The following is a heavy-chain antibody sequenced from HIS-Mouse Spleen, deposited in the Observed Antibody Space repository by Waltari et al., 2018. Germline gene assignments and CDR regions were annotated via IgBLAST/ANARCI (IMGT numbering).Heavy chain of an antibody. J-gene: IGHJ2*01. CDR1: GGSISSSSYY. Sequence: QLQLQESGPGRGKPSETLSLTCTVSGGSISSSSYYWGWIRQPPGKGLGWIGSIYYSGSTYYNPSLKSRVTISVDTSKNQFSLKLSSVTAADTAVYYCAREIPYSSSWYDWYFDLWGRGTLVTVSS. D-gene: IGHD6-13*01. V-gene: IGHV4-39*07. CDR3: AREIPYSSSWYDWYFDL. CDR2: IYYSGST.